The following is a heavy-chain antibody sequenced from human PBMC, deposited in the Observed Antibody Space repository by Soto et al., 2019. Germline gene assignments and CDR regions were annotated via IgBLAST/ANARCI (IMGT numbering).Heavy chain of an antibody. Sequence: GESLKISCKGSGYSFTSYWIGWVRQMPGKGLEWMGIIYPGDSDTRYSPSFQGQVTISADKSISTAYLQWSSLKASDTAMYYCARRGIAVGYRGIAAAGDYWGQGTLVTVSS. D-gene: IGHD6-13*01. CDR3: ARRGIAVGYRGIAAAGDY. CDR2: IYPGDSDT. J-gene: IGHJ4*02. CDR1: GYSFTSYW. V-gene: IGHV5-51*01.